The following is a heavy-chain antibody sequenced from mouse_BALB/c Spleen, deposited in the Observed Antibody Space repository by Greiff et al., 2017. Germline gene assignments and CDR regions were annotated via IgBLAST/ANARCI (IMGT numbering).Heavy chain of an antibody. J-gene: IGHJ4*01. CDR1: GFTFSSFG. CDR3: AGEDYDYYAMDY. V-gene: IGHV5-17*02. D-gene: IGHD2-4*01. CDR2: ISSGSSTI. Sequence: EVQVVESGGGLVQPGGSRKLSCAASGFTFSSFGMHWVRQAPEKGLEWVAYISSGSSTIYYADTVKGRFTISRDNPKNTLFLQMTSLRSEDTAMYYCAGEDYDYYAMDYWGQGTSVTVSS.